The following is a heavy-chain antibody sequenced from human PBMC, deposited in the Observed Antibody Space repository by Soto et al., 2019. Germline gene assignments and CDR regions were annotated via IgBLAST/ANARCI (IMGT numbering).Heavy chain of an antibody. V-gene: IGHV3-23*01. D-gene: IGHD3-10*01. CDR1: GFTFSSYA. CDR3: AKDYYYGSGSYSFDY. CDR2: ISSSGGST. J-gene: IGHJ4*02. Sequence: GGSLRLSCAASGFTFSSYAMNWVRQAPGKGLEWVSTISSSGGSTYYADSVKGRFTISRDNSKNTLYLQMKSLRAEDTAIYYCAKDYYYGSGSYSFDYWGQGTLVTVSS.